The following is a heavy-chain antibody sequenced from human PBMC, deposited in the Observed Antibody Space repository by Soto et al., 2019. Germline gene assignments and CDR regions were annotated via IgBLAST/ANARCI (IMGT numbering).Heavy chain of an antibody. V-gene: IGHV4-39*01. D-gene: IGHD2-15*01. Sequence: SETLSLTCTVSGDSIISSDFYWGWARQPPGKGLEWIGSIFYLGSSYYNPSLKRRVTMSVDTSKNQFSLRLRSVTAADTALYFCARHALGLRKNYWFDHWGQGIMVTVSS. CDR1: GDSIISSDFY. CDR3: ARHALGLRKNYWFDH. CDR2: IFYLGSS. J-gene: IGHJ5*02.